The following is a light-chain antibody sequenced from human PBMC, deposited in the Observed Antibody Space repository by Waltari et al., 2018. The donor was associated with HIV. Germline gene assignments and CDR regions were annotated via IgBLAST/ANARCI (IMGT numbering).Light chain of an antibody. Sequence: EIVMTQSPGTLSVSPWERATLSCRASQSVGSNLAWYQQKPGQAPRLLMYGAASRAAGIPARFSGSGSGTDFTLTISGLQSEDFAVYFCQQYSDWPPLTFGGGTKVEIK. J-gene: IGKJ4*01. CDR1: QSVGSN. V-gene: IGKV3D-15*01. CDR3: QQYSDWPPLT. CDR2: GAA.